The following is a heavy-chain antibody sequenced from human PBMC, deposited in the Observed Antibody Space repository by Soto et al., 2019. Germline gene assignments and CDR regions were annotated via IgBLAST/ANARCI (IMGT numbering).Heavy chain of an antibody. CDR2: ISSDGSNK. CDR1: GFSFTNYG. CDR3: AAGLYFFDY. V-gene: IGHV3-30*03. Sequence: QVQLVESGGGVVQPGRSLTLSCAASGFSFTNYGMHWVRQAPGKGLDWVALISSDGSNKYYPDSVKGRFTISRDNSKNTLYLQMNSLRSEDTAVYYCAAGLYFFDYCGPGTLVAVSS. J-gene: IGHJ4*02. D-gene: IGHD6-13*01.